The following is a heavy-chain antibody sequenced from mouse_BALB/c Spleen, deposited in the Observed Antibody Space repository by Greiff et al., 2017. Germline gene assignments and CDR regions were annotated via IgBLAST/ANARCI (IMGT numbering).Heavy chain of an antibody. CDR1: GYTFTSYT. CDR2: INPSSGYT. D-gene: IGHD1-2*01. J-gene: IGHJ4*01. CDR3: ARWLRPARRAMDY. Sequence: QVQLQQSGAELARPGASVKMSCKASGYTFTSYTMHWVKQRPGQGLEWIGYINPSSGYTNYNQKFKDKATLTADKSSSTAYMQLSSLTSEDSAVYYCARWLRPARRAMDYWGQGTSVTVSS. V-gene: IGHV1-4*01.